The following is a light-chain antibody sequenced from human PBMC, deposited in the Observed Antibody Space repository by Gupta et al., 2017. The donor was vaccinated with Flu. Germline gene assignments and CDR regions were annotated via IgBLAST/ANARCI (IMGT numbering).Light chain of an antibody. CDR1: QSVLYSSNNKNY. CDR2: WAS. CDR3: QQYYSTPPT. Sequence: DIVMTQSHDSLAVSLGERATIHCKSSQSVLYSSNNKNYLAWYQQKPGQPPKLLIYWASTRESGVPDRFSGSGSGTDFTLTISSLQAEDVAVYYCQQYYSTPPTFGGGTKVEIK. J-gene: IGKJ4*01. V-gene: IGKV4-1*01.